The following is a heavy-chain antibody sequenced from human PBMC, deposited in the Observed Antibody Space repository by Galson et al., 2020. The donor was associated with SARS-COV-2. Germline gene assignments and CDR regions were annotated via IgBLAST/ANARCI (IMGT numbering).Heavy chain of an antibody. J-gene: IGHJ3*02. V-gene: IGHV3-30*04. CDR1: GFTFSSYA. D-gene: IGHD3-10*01. CDR3: AREESEAGYYGSGPPGAFDI. CDR2: ISYDGSNK. Sequence: GGSLRLSCAASGFTFSSYAMHWVRQAPGKGLEWVAVISYDGSNKYYADSVKGRFTISRDNSKNTLYLQMNSLRAEDTAVYYCAREESEAGYYGSGPPGAFDIWGQGTMVTVSS.